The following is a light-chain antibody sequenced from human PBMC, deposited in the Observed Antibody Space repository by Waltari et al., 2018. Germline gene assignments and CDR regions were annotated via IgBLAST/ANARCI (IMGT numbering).Light chain of an antibody. CDR3: MQRTHWPIT. V-gene: IGKV2-30*01. Sequence: DVVMTQSPLSLPVSLGQPASISCRSSQSLVSTDGDTYLNWFQQRPGQSPRRLIYKVSNRDSGVPDRFSGSGSGTDFTLKISRVEAEDVGIYYCMQRTHWPITFGQGTRLDIK. CDR2: KVS. CDR1: QSLVSTDGDTY. J-gene: IGKJ5*01.